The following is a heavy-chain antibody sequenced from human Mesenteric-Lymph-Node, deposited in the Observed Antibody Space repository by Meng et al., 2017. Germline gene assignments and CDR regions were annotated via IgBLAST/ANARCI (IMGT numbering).Heavy chain of an antibody. Sequence: LRLSCAISGDSVYDNSVAWNWIRQSPSRGLEWLGRTYYRSNWYNDYAVSVKSRLTINLDTAKSQFSLQLRSVTPDDTAVYYCSRGRNSGFDYWGQGTLVTGSS. CDR2: TYYRSNWYN. CDR1: GDSVYDNSVA. CDR3: SRGRNSGFDY. V-gene: IGHV6-1*01. D-gene: IGHD2-15*01. J-gene: IGHJ4*02.